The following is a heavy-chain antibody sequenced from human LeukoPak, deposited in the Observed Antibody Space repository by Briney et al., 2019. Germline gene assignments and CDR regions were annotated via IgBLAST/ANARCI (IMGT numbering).Heavy chain of an antibody. CDR2: ISGSGGTT. D-gene: IGHD4-17*01. J-gene: IGHJ4*02. Sequence: GGSLRLSCAASGFTFSNYVMSWVRQAPGKGLEWVPGISGSGGTTYYADSVKGRFTISRDNSKNTLYLEMNSLRAEDTAVYYCAKDGDQITVTKLDYWGQGTLVTVSS. CDR1: GFTFSNYV. CDR3: AKDGDQITVTKLDY. V-gene: IGHV3-23*01.